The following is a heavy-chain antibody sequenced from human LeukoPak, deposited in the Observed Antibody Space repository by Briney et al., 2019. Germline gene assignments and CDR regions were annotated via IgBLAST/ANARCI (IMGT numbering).Heavy chain of an antibody. Sequence: GGSLRLSCAASGFTFSSYWMSWVRQAPGKGLEWVSSISSSSSYIYYADSVKGRFTISRDNAKNSLYLQMNSLRAEDTAVYYCAREAGLGEFDYWGQGTLVTVSS. V-gene: IGHV3-21*01. CDR1: GFTFSSYW. J-gene: IGHJ4*02. CDR3: AREAGLGEFDY. CDR2: ISSSSSYI. D-gene: IGHD6-25*01.